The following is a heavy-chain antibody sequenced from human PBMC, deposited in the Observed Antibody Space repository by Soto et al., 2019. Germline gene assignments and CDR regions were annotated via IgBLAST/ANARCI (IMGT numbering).Heavy chain of an antibody. D-gene: IGHD1-1*01. CDR1: GCTFSSHF. CDR3: ATVSFTSTGGRIGYHYNAMDV. J-gene: IGHJ6*02. Sequence: SVKVSCKSSGCTFSSHFINWVRQAPGQGLEWMGGIIPIFGTANFAKNFQGRVTITADESTTTAYMELSSLTSEDTAVYYCATVSFTSTGGRIGYHYNAMDVWGQGTTVTVSS. CDR2: IIPIFGTA. V-gene: IGHV1-69*13.